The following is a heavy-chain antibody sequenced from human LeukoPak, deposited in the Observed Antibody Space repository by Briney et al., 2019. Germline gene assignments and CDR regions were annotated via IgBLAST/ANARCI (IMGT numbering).Heavy chain of an antibody. Sequence: PGGSLRLSCAASGFTFSSYSMNWVRQAPGKGLEWVSSISSSSSYIYYADSVKGRFTISRDNAKNSLYLQMNSLRAEDTAVYYCARDRTHYYDSSGFGLDVWGQGTTVTVSS. CDR1: GFTFSSYS. D-gene: IGHD3-22*01. J-gene: IGHJ6*02. CDR3: ARDRTHYYDSSGFGLDV. CDR2: ISSSSSYI. V-gene: IGHV3-21*01.